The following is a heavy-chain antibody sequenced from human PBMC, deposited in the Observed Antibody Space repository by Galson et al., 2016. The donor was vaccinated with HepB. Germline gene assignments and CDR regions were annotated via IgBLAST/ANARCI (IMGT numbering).Heavy chain of an antibody. J-gene: IGHJ4*02. CDR1: GFTFGDYY. Sequence: SLRLSCAASGFTFGDYYMSWIRQAPGKGLEWVSTVTGSGDRTFYANSVKGRFSISRVNSMDTLFLQMFSLRADDMALYYCARAKIWSLGNSPFDYWGQGTLVTVSS. CDR2: VTGSGDRT. V-gene: IGHV3-23*01. CDR3: ARAKIWSLGNSPFDY. D-gene: IGHD4-23*01.